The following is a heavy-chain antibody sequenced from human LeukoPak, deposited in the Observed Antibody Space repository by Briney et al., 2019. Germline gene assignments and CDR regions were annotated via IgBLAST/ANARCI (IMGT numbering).Heavy chain of an antibody. Sequence: GGSLTLSCAASGFTLSSYGMHWVRQAPGKGLVWVAVISYDGSNKYYADSVKGRFTISRDNSKNTLYLQMNSLRAEDTAVYYCAKNYYDCSGYYYVYWGQGTLVTVSS. J-gene: IGHJ4*02. V-gene: IGHV3-30*18. D-gene: IGHD3-22*01. CDR1: GFTLSSYG. CDR3: AKNYYDCSGYYYVY. CDR2: ISYDGSNK.